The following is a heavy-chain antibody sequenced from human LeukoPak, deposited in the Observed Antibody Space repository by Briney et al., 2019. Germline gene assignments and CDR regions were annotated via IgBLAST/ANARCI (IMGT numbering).Heavy chain of an antibody. CDR3: ARGSYGPAPRWFDP. CDR2: INPNNGGT. Sequence: GASVKVSCKASGYTFTGYYMHWVRQAPGQGLEWMGWINPNNGGTNYAQRFQGRVTMTRDTSISTAYMDLSRLRSDDTAVYYCARGSYGPAPRWFDPWGQGTLVTVSS. J-gene: IGHJ5*02. CDR1: GYTFTGYY. V-gene: IGHV1-2*02. D-gene: IGHD5-18*01.